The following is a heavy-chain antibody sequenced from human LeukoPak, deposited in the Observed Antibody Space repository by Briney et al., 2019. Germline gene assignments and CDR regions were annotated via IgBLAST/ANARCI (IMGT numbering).Heavy chain of an antibody. D-gene: IGHD6-6*01. Sequence: PSQTLSLTSTVSGGSISSGNYYWSWIRQPPGKGLEWIGYIFYLGSTYYNPSLKSRVSISVNTFKNQFSLKLTAVTAADTAVYYCARKYPDHWFDPWGQGTLVTVSS. CDR1: GGSISSGNYY. CDR2: IFYLGST. V-gene: IGHV4-30-4*01. CDR3: ARKYPDHWFDP. J-gene: IGHJ5*02.